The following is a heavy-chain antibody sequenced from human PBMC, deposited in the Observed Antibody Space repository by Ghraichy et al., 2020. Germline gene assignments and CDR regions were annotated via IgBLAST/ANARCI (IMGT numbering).Heavy chain of an antibody. CDR3: ARELGYSSGWTHAFDI. Sequence: SLNISCAASGFTFSSYAIYWVRQAPGKGLEWVAVISYDGSNKYYADSVKGRFTISRDNSKNTLYLQMNSLRAEDTAVYYCARELGYSSGWTHAFDIWGQGTMVTVSS. J-gene: IGHJ3*02. D-gene: IGHD6-19*01. CDR1: GFTFSSYA. CDR2: ISYDGSNK. V-gene: IGHV3-30*04.